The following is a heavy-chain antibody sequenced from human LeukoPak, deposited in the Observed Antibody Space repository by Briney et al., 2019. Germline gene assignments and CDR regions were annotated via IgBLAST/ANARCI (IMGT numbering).Heavy chain of an antibody. D-gene: IGHD3-22*01. CDR1: GFIFSSYS. Sequence: PGGSLRLSCAASGFIFSSYSMNWVRQAPGKGLEWVSSITSSRSYIYYADSVKGRFTISRDNAKSSLYLQMESLRAEDTAVYYCARAAYYDSSGQSLYYYYYYGMDVWGQGTTVTVSS. CDR3: ARAAYYDSSGQSLYYYYYYGMDV. CDR2: ITSSRSYI. V-gene: IGHV3-21*01. J-gene: IGHJ6*02.